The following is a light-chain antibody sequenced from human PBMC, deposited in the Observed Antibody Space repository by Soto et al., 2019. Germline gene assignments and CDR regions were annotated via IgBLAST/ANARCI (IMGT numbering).Light chain of an antibody. J-gene: IGLJ2*01. V-gene: IGLV1-40*01. CDR2: GNN. Sequence: QSVLTQPPSVSGAPGQRVTISCTGSSSNIGAGYDVHWYQQLPGTAPKLLIYGNNNRPSGVPDRFSGSKSGTSAFLAITGLQAEDEADYYCQSYDSSLNGVVFGGGTKLTVL. CDR1: SSNIGAGYD. CDR3: QSYDSSLNGVV.